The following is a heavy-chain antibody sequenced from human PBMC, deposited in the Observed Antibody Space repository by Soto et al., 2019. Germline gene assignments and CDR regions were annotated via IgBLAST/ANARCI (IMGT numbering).Heavy chain of an antibody. CDR1: GFTFSSYG. CDR3: ARGIYYDSSRGNWFDP. J-gene: IGHJ5*02. V-gene: IGHV3-33*01. Sequence: QVQLVESGGGVVQPGRSLRLSCAASGFTFSSYGMHWVRQAPGKGLEWVAVIWYDGSNKYYADSVKGRFTISRDNSKNTLYLQMNSLRAEDTAVYYCARGIYYDSSRGNWFDPWGQGTLVTVSS. CDR2: IWYDGSNK. D-gene: IGHD3-22*01.